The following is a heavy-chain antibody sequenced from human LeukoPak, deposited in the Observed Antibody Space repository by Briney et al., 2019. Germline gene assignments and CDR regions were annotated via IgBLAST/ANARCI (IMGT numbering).Heavy chain of an antibody. CDR3: ARDPDSITMVRGVIINWAFDI. CDR1: GFTYNNYW. J-gene: IGHJ3*02. V-gene: IGHV3-7*01. CDR2: IKQDGSEQ. Sequence: GGSLRLSCVASGFTYNNYWMSWVRQAPGKGPEWVANIKQDGSEQYYVDSLKGRFTISRDNTQNSLYLQMNSLRAEDTAVYYCARDPDSITMVRGVIINWAFDIWGQGTMVTVSS. D-gene: IGHD3-10*01.